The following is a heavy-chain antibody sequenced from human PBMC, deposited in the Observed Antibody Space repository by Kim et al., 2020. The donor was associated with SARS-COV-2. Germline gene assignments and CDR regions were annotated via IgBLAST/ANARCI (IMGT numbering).Heavy chain of an antibody. D-gene: IGHD1-26*01. CDR3: ASGVGAMSLGY. Sequence: TYYNPSLKSRVTISVDTSKNQFSLKLSSVTAADTAVYYCASGVGAMSLGYWGQGTLVTVSS. CDR2: T. J-gene: IGHJ4*02. V-gene: IGHV4-31*02.